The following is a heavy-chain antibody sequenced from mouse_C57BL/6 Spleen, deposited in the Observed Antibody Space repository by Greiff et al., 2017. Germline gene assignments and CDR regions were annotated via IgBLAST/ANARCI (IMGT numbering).Heavy chain of an antibody. D-gene: IGHD2-10*02. V-gene: IGHV1-42*01. J-gene: IGHJ3*01. CDR3: SRGYCNYRAWLAY. CDR2: INPSTGGT. Sequence: VQLQQSGPELVKPGASVKISCKASGYSFTGYYMNWVKQSPEKSLEWIGEINPSTGGTTYNQKFKAKATLTVDKSSSTAYMQLKSLTSEDSAVYDCSRGYCNYRAWLAYWGQGTLVTVSA. CDR1: GYSFTGYY.